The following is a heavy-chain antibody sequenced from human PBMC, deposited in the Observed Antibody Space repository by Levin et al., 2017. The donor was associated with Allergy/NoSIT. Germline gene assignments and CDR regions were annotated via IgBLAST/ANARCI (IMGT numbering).Heavy chain of an antibody. CDR1: GFTFSDHY. J-gene: IGHJ6*03. CDR3: VRLSRGYEYFYMNV. Sequence: GGSLRLSCEASGFTFSDHYLDWVRQAPGKGLEWVGRIKNKANSYTTLYAASVRDRFTISRDDSKNSLYLQMSSLRTEDTAVYFCVRLSRGYEYFYMNVWGKGTTVTVSS. CDR2: IKNKANSYTT. D-gene: IGHD6-25*01. V-gene: IGHV3-72*01.